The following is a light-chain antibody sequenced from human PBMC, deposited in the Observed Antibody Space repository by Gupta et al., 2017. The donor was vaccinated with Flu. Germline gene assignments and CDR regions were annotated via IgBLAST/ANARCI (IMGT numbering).Light chain of an antibody. CDR3: AAWDDSLTGSYV. V-gene: IGLV1-44*01. Sequence: QSVLTQPPSASGTPGQRVTIPCSGSSSNIGSNAVNWYQQLPGTAPKLLIYTNNQRPSGVPDRFSGSKSGTSASLAISGLQSEDEADYYCAAWDDSLTGSYVFGTGTKVTVL. CDR1: SSNIGSNA. CDR2: TNN. J-gene: IGLJ1*01.